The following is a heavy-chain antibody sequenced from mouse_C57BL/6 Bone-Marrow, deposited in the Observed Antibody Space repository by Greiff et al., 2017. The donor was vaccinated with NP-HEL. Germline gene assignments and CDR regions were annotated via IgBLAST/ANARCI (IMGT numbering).Heavy chain of an antibody. Sequence: VQLKQSGGGLVKPGGSLKLSCAASGFTFSDYGMHWVRQAPEKGLEWVAYISSGSSTIYYADPVKGRFTISRDNAKNTLFLQMTSLRSEDTAMYYCARGYGNFYYYAMDYWGQGTSVTVSS. CDR3: ARGYGNFYYYAMDY. D-gene: IGHD2-1*01. V-gene: IGHV5-17*01. CDR1: GFTFSDYG. CDR2: ISSGSSTI. J-gene: IGHJ4*01.